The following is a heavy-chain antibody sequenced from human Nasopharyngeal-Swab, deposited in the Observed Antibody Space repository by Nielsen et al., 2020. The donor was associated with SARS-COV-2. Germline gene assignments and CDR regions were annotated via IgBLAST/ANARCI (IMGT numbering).Heavy chain of an antibody. CDR1: GGSFNGSH. D-gene: IGHD5-24*01. CDR3: ARAGRVGDAYTGLDV. Sequence: SETLSLTCSVPGGSFNGSHWNWIRHAPGTGLEWIGEINHNERTNYNPSLKSRIAMLVDTSNNQFSLKVSSVSAGDTAVYYCARAGRVGDAYTGLDVWGQGTTVTVSS. J-gene: IGHJ6*02. CDR2: INHNERT. V-gene: IGHV4-34*01.